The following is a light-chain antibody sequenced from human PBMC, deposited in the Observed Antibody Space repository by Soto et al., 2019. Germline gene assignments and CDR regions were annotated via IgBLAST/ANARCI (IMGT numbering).Light chain of an antibody. CDR1: SRDVGGYNF. V-gene: IGLV2-8*01. Sequence: QSALTQPPSASGSPGQSVTISCTGSSRDVGGYNFVSWYQQHPGKAPKLMIYEVSKRPSGVPDRFSGSKSGNTASLTVSGLQAEDEADYYSSSYAGSNNVVFGGGTKLTVL. CDR3: SSYAGSNNVV. J-gene: IGLJ2*01. CDR2: EVS.